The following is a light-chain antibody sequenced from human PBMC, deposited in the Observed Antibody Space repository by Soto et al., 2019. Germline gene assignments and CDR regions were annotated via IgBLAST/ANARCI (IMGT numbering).Light chain of an antibody. V-gene: IGKV1-6*01. CDR2: AAS. J-gene: IGKJ1*01. CDR3: LQEYNYPQT. CDR1: QGIRND. Sequence: AIQMTQSPSSLSASVGDRVTITCRASQGIRNDLGWYQQKPGKAPKLLIYAASSLQSGVPSRFSGSGSGTDFTLTISSLQPEAFANYYCLQEYNYPQTFGQGTKVEIK.